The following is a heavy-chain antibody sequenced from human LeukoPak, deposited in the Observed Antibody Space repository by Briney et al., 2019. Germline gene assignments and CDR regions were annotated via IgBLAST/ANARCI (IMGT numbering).Heavy chain of an antibody. CDR1: GYTFTSYG. Sequence: ASVKVSCKASGYTFTSYGISWVRQAPGQGLEWMGWISAYNGNTNYAQKLQGRVTMTTDTSTSTAYMELRSLRSDDTAVYYCARDLESDEGDYGDVLPGYWGQGTLVTVS. D-gene: IGHD4-17*01. CDR2: ISAYNGNT. V-gene: IGHV1-18*01. J-gene: IGHJ4*02. CDR3: ARDLESDEGDYGDVLPGY.